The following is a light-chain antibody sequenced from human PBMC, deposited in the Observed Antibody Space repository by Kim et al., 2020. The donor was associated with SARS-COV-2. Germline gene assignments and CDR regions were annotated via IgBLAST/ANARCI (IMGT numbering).Light chain of an antibody. CDR2: GAS. J-gene: IGKJ4*01. V-gene: IGKV1-16*02. Sequence: ALVGKKVTIPCGASQAISNSLTGFKKKPGKAPKSLIYGASTLQRGVPSKFSGSGSGTDFTLTISSLQPEDSATYYCQQYNNYPLTFGGGTKVDIK. CDR1: QAISNS. CDR3: QQYNNYPLT.